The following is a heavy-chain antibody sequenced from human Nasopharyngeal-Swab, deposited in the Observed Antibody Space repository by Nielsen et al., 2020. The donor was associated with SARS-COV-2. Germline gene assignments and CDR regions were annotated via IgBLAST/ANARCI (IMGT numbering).Heavy chain of an antibody. CDR3: ARGLWYGPNWFDP. Sequence: WIRPPPGKGLEWVSHISSAGTTIYYADTVKGRFTISRDNAENSLYLQMSSLRADDTGIYYCARGLWYGPNWFDPWGRGTLVTASS. V-gene: IGHV3-11*01. J-gene: IGHJ5*02. D-gene: IGHD3-10*01. CDR2: ISSAGTTI.